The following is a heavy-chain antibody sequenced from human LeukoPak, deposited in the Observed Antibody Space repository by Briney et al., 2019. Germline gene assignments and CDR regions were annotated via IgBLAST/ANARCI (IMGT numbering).Heavy chain of an antibody. CDR1: GYTFTGYY. CDR3: ARDCRDGYNCYYYYYMDV. CDR2: INPNSGGT. Sequence: ASVKVSCKASGYTFTGYYMHWVRQAPGQGLEWMGWINPNSGGTNYAHKFQGRVTMTRDTSISTAYMELSRLRSDDTVVYYCARDCRDGYNCYYYYYMDVWGKGTTVTVSS. J-gene: IGHJ6*03. V-gene: IGHV1-2*07. D-gene: IGHD5-24*01.